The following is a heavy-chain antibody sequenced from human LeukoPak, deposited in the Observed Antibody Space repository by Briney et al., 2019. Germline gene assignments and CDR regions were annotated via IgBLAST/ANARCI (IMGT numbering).Heavy chain of an antibody. Sequence: GGSLRLSCAASGISFWSHAMNCGRHAPGKCLEWVSGIYGAATATYYAYSVKGRFTISRDNSKNTVWLQMHRLRAAHTAVYYCAKSLHDSSNYWSEFRGFDIWGQGTMITVSS. J-gene: IGHJ3*02. CDR1: GISFWSHA. CDR3: AKSLHDSSNYWSEFRGFDI. V-gene: IGHV3-23*01. CDR2: IYGAATAT. D-gene: IGHD4-11*01.